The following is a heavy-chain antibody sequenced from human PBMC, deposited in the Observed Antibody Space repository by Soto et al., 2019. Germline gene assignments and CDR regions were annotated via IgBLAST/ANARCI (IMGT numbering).Heavy chain of an antibody. Sequence: TLSLTCTVSGYSISSGYHWAWIRQPPGKGLEWLGSVHYSGNTYYNPSLKSRLTISVDKSKNQFSLNLSSVTAADTAVYYCARQDRVVAEARWFDPWGQGTLVTVSS. D-gene: IGHD2-15*01. CDR2: VHYSGNT. CDR1: GYSISSGYH. J-gene: IGHJ5*02. CDR3: ARQDRVVAEARWFDP. V-gene: IGHV4-38-2*02.